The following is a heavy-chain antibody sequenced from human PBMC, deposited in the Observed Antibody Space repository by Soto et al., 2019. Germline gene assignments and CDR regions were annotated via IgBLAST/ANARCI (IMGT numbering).Heavy chain of an antibody. J-gene: IGHJ4*02. CDR2: IDPSDSYT. CDR3: ATDYDILTGDPYYFDY. CDR1: GYSFTSYW. V-gene: IGHV5-10-1*01. D-gene: IGHD3-9*01. Sequence: VESLKISCKGSGYSFTSYWISWVRQMPGKGLEWMGRIDPSDSYTNYSPSLQGHVTISADKSISTAYLQWSSLKASDTAMYYCATDYDILTGDPYYFDYWGQGTLVTVSS.